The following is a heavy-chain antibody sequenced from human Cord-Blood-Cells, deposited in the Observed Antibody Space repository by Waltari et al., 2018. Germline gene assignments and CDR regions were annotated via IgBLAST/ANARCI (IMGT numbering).Heavy chain of an antibody. CDR2: ISYDGSNK. CDR1: GFTFSSYC. V-gene: IGHV3-30*18. CDR3: AKPLDY. Sequence: QVQLVESGGGVVQPGRCLRLSCAAPGFTFSSYCMHWVRQAPGKGLEWVAVISYDGSNKYYADYVKGRFTISRDNSKNTLYLQMNSLRAEDTAVYYCAKPLDYWGQGTLVTVSS. J-gene: IGHJ4*02.